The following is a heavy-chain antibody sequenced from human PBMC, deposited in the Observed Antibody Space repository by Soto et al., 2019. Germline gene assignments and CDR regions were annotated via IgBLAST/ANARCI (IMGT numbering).Heavy chain of an antibody. D-gene: IGHD4-17*01. CDR3: AHTDTYGDYYYYYYGMDV. CDR1: GFSLSTSGVG. Sequence: QITLKESGPTLVKPTQTLTLTCTFSGFSLSTSGVGVGWIRQPPGKALEWLALIYWDDDKRYSPSLKSRLTITEDTSKNQVVLTMTNMDPVDTATYYCAHTDTYGDYYYYYYGMDVWGQGTTVTVSS. V-gene: IGHV2-5*02. CDR2: IYWDDDK. J-gene: IGHJ6*02.